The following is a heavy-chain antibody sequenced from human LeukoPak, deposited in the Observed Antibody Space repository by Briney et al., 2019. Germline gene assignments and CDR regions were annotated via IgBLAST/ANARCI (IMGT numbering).Heavy chain of an antibody. CDR3: VRVKGSYFDY. J-gene: IGHJ4*02. D-gene: IGHD2-15*01. CDR2: ISASGSAI. CDR1: GFPLSSYS. Sequence: SGGSLRLSCTASGFPLSSYSMNWIRQAPGKGLEWISYISASGSAIYYVDSVKGRVTVSRDNARNSLFLQMDSPRAEDTAVHYCVRVKGSYFDYWGPGTLVTVSS. V-gene: IGHV3-48*01.